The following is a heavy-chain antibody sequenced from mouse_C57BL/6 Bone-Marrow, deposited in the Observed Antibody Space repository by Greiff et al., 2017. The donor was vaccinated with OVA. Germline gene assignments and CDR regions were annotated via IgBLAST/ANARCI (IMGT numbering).Heavy chain of an antibody. J-gene: IGHJ2*01. Sequence: VQLQQSGAELAKPGASVKLSCKASGYTFTSYWMHWVKQRPGQGLEWIGYINPSSGYTKYNQKFKDKATLTADKSSSTAYMQLSSLTYEDSAVYYCASSSTVVAIKFDYWGQGTTLTVSS. CDR1: GYTFTSYW. CDR2: INPSSGYT. D-gene: IGHD1-1*01. CDR3: ASSSTVVAIKFDY. V-gene: IGHV1-7*01.